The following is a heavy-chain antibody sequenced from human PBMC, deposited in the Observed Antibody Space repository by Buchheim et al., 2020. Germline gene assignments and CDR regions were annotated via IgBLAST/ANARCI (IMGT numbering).Heavy chain of an antibody. CDR3: GPLWANNY. Sequence: VQLVESGGGLVKPGGSLRLSCAASGFTFSDYYMSWIRQAPGKGLEWVSVISYDGRGTYYGDSVKGRFTVSRDNSKNMLYLEMNSLQPEDTAVYYCGPLWANNYWGQGT. J-gene: IGHJ4*02. CDR2: ISYDGRGT. V-gene: IGHV3-66*02. CDR1: GFTFSDYY. D-gene: IGHD1-26*01.